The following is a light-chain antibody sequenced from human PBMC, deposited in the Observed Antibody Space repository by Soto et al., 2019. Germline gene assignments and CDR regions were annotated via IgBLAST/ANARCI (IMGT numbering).Light chain of an antibody. CDR2: DAS. CDR1: QDISNY. J-gene: IGKJ4*01. Sequence: DIQMTQSPSSLSASVGDRVTITCQASQDISNYLNWYQQKPGKAPKLLIYDASNLVPGVPSRFSGSGSGPGFTFTISRLQPEDIATYYCQQYDNLHLTFGGGTKVELK. V-gene: IGKV1-33*01. CDR3: QQYDNLHLT.